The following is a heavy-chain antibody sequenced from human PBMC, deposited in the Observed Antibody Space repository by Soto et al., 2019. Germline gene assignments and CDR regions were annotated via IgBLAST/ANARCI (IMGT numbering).Heavy chain of an antibody. CDR1: GFSFSRSP. V-gene: IGHV3-23*01. CDR3: TKRTDTGVYDY. Sequence: EVHLLESGGGLVQRGGSLRVSCVASGFSFSRSPLSWVRQAPGKGLEWVSFIDASGGSTYYADSVRGRFTISRDNSMNTLYLEMTNLRVDDTAVYFCTKRTDTGVYDYWGQGTLVTVSS. CDR2: IDASGGST. D-gene: IGHD1-1*01. J-gene: IGHJ4*02.